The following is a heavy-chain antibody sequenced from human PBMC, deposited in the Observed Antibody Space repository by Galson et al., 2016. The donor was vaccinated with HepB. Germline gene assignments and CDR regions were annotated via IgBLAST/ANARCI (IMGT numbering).Heavy chain of an antibody. CDR2: ISWNSVNI. V-gene: IGHV3-9*01. CDR3: AKTGGTSWYFPFFDS. D-gene: IGHD6-13*01. Sequence: SLRLSCAASGFTFDDYAIHWVRQAPGKGLEWVSAISWNSVNIAYADSVKGRFTVSRDNAKNSLSLQMSSLRVEDTALYYCAKTGGTSWYFPFFDSWGQGTPVTVSS. CDR1: GFTFDDYA. J-gene: IGHJ4*02.